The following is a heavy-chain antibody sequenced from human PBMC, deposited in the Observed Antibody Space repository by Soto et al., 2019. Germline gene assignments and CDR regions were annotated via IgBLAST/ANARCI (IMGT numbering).Heavy chain of an antibody. J-gene: IGHJ6*02. D-gene: IGHD6-13*01. CDR2: IYPGDSDT. CDR1: GYSFTSYW. CDR3: ARQVGIAATIYYYYGMDV. Sequence: GESLKIPCKGSGYSFTSYWIGWVRQMPGKGLEWMGIIYPGDSDTRYSPSFQGQVTISADNSISTAYLQWSSLKASDTAMYYCARQVGIAATIYYYYGMDVWGQGNTVTVSS. V-gene: IGHV5-51*01.